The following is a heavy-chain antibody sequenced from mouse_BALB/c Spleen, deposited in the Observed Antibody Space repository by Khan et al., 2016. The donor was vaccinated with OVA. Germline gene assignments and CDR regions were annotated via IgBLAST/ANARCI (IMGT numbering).Heavy chain of an antibody. Sequence: EVELVESGGGLVQPGGSRKLSCAASGFTFSNFGMHWVRQAPEKGLEWVAYISSGSATIYYADTVKGRFTISSDNHKNTQFLQMTSLRSEDTAIYYCARSLITTWYFDVWGAGTTVTVSS. CDR3: ARSLITTWYFDV. J-gene: IGHJ1*01. V-gene: IGHV5-17*02. D-gene: IGHD2-4*01. CDR1: GFTFSNFG. CDR2: ISSGSATI.